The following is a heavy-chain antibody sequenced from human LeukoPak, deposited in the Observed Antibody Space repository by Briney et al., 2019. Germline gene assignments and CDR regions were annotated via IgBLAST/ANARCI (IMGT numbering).Heavy chain of an antibody. CDR1: GSSINNYY. CDR3: ATGPRRITVTGSHEWYFDL. D-gene: IGHD6-19*01. J-gene: IGHJ2*01. Sequence: SETLSLTCTVSGSSINNYYWSWIRQPPEKGLEWIGYIYYGGSTDYNPSLKSRVTISVDTSKNQFSLKLSSVTAADTAVYFCATGPRRITVTGSHEWYFDLWGRGTLVTVSS. V-gene: IGHV4-59*01. CDR2: IYYGGST.